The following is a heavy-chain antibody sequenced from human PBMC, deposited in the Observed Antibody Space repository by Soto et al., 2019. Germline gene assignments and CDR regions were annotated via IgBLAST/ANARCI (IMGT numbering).Heavy chain of an antibody. V-gene: IGHV4-31*03. CDR3: ARKVYRDGYNRDAFDI. J-gene: IGHJ3*02. CDR1: GGSISSGGYY. Sequence: QVQLQESGPGLVKPSQTLSLTCTVSGGSISSGGYYWSWIRQHPGKGLEWIGYIYYSGSTYYNPSLKSRVTISVDTSKNQFSLKLSSVTAADTAVYYCARKVYRDGYNRDAFDIWGQGTMVTVSS. CDR2: IYYSGST. D-gene: IGHD2-8*01.